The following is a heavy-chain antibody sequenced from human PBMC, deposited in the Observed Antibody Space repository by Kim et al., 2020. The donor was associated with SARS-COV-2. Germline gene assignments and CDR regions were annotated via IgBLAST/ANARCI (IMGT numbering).Heavy chain of an antibody. CDR3: ARVGELRFLEPWGYYYGMDV. J-gene: IGHJ6*02. CDR2: IYYSGST. CDR1: GGSISSYY. D-gene: IGHD3-3*01. V-gene: IGHV4-59*01. Sequence: SETLSLTCTVSGGSISSYYWSWIRQPPGKGLEWIGYIYYSGSTNYNPSLKSRVTISVDTSKNQFSLKLSSVTAADTAVYYCARVGELRFLEPWGYYYGMDVWGQGTTVTVSS.